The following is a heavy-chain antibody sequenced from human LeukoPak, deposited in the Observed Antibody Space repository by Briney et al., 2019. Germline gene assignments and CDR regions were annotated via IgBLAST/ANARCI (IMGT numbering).Heavy chain of an antibody. CDR2: ISAGGRST. CDR3: AKWGFYDTKGPNFDF. J-gene: IGHJ4*02. D-gene: IGHD3-22*01. V-gene: IGHV3-23*01. CDR1: GFTFSNYA. Sequence: GGSLRLSCAASGFTFSNYAMSWVRQAPGKGLEGVSAISAGGRSTYYTVSVKGRFTISRDNSNNTLSLQMSSLRADDTAVYYCAKWGFYDTKGPNFDFWGQGTLVTVSS.